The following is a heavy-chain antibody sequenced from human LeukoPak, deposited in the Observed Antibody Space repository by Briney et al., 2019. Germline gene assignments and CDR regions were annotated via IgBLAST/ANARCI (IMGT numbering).Heavy chain of an antibody. CDR2: ISSSGSTI. CDR3: AREQSPNYDILTGYLDY. J-gene: IGHJ4*02. D-gene: IGHD3-9*01. Sequence: GGSLRLSCAASGFSVSSNYMSWVRQAPGKGLEWVSYISSSGSTIYYADSVKGRFTISRDNAKNSLYLQMNSLRAEDTAVYYCAREQSPNYDILTGYLDYWGQGTLVTVSS. V-gene: IGHV3-11*04. CDR1: GFSVSSNY.